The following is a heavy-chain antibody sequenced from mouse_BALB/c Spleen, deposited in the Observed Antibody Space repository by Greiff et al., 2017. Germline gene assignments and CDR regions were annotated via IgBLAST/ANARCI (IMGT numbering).Heavy chain of an antibody. CDR3: AIHYYGSRGYAMDY. D-gene: IGHD1-1*01. V-gene: IGHV1-54*01. J-gene: IGHJ4*01. CDR1: GYAFTNYL. Sequence: QVQLQQSGAELVRPGTSVKVSCKASGYAFTNYLIEWVKQRPGQGLEWIGVINPGSGGTNYNEKFKGKATLTADKSSSTAYMQLSSLTSGDSAVYFCAIHYYGSRGYAMDYWGQGTSVTVSS. CDR2: INPGSGGT.